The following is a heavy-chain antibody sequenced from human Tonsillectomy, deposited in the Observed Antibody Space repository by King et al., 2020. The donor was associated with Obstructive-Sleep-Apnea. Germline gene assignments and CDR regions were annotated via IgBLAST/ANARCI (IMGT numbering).Heavy chain of an antibody. CDR2: ISSSSMYT. V-gene: IGHV3-11*06. Sequence: VQLVESGGGLVKPGGSLRLSVAASGFTFSDYYMSWIRQAPGKGLEWVSYISSSSMYTNYADSVKGRFTISRDNAKNSLYLQMNSLRAEDTAVYYCARDGDYAGGTWFDPWGQGTLVTVSS. CDR1: GFTFSDYY. CDR3: ARDGDYAGGTWFDP. D-gene: IGHD4-17*01. J-gene: IGHJ5*02.